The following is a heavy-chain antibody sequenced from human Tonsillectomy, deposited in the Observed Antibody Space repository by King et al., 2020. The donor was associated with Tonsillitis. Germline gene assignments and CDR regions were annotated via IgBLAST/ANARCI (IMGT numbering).Heavy chain of an antibody. D-gene: IGHD5-12*01. CDR3: ARRDKSGFDAFDI. CDR2: IYTSGST. Sequence: VQLQESGPGLVKPSETLSLTCTVSGGSISSYYWSWIRQPAGKGLEWIGRIYTSGSTNYNPSLKSRVTMSVDTSKNQFSLKLGSVPAADTAVYYCARRDKSGFDAFDIWGQGTMVTVSS. V-gene: IGHV4-4*07. CDR1: GGSISSYY. J-gene: IGHJ3*02.